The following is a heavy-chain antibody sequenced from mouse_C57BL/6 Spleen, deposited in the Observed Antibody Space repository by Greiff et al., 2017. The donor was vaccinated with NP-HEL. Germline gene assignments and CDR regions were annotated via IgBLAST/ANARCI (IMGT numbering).Heavy chain of an antibody. V-gene: IGHV5-4*01. D-gene: IGHD2-3*01. Sequence: EVQLVESGGGLVKPGGSLKLSCAASGFTFSSYAMSWVRQTPEKRLEWVATISDGGSYTYYPDTVKGRFTISRDNAKNNLYLQMSHLKSEDTAMYYCARGGGYDGYYYAMDYWGQGTSVTVSS. J-gene: IGHJ4*01. CDR1: GFTFSSYA. CDR3: ARGGGYDGYYYAMDY. CDR2: ISDGGSYT.